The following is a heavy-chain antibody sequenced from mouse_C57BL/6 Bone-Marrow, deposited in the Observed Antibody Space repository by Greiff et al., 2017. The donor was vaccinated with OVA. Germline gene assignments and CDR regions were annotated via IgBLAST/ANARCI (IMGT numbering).Heavy chain of an antibody. CDR2: IYPRSGNT. V-gene: IGHV1-81*01. D-gene: IGHD6-1*01. Sequence: VQLQESGAELARPGASVKLSCKASGYTFTSYGISWVKQRTGQGLEWIGEIYPRSGNTYYNEKFKGKATLTADKSSSTAYMELRSLTSEDSAVYFCARERIYTSDPECYFDVWGTGTTVTVSS. J-gene: IGHJ1*03. CDR1: GYTFTSYG. CDR3: ARERIYTSDPECYFDV.